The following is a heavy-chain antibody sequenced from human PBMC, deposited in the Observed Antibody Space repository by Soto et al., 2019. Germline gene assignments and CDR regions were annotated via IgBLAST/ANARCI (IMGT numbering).Heavy chain of an antibody. Sequence: ASVKVSCKASGYTFTNYGISWVRQAPGQGLEWMGWISTYNGHTTSARKLQGRVTMTTDTSTSTAYMELRSLRSDDTAVYYCARDWGQQWLAYGMDVWGQGTTVTVSS. CDR2: ISTYNGHT. CDR3: ARDWGQQWLAYGMDV. J-gene: IGHJ6*02. V-gene: IGHV1-18*01. D-gene: IGHD6-19*01. CDR1: GYTFTNYG.